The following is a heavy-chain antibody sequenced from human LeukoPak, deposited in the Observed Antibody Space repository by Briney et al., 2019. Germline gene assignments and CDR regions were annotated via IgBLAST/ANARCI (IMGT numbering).Heavy chain of an antibody. CDR2: FDPEDGET. D-gene: IGHD3-9*01. Sequence: ASVKVSCKVSGHTLTELSMHWVRQAPGKGLEWMGGFDPEDGETIYAQKFQGRVTMTEDTSTDTAYMELSSLRSEDTAVYYCATDLPGFLPYYDILTGSLSWGQGTLVTVSS. CDR3: ATDLPGFLPYYDILTGSLS. V-gene: IGHV1-24*01. J-gene: IGHJ4*02. CDR1: GHTLTELS.